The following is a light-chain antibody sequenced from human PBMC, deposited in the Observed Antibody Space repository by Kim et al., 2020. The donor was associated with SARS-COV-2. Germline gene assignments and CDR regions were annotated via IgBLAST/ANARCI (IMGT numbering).Light chain of an antibody. CDR1: QDITNY. Sequence: DIQMTQSPSSLSASVGDRVTITCQASQDITNYLNWYQQRPGKAPKVLIYGASNLETGVPSRFSGSGSRTDFTFTISSLQPEDNATYFCQQYKSLPLTFGGGTKVDIK. J-gene: IGKJ4*01. CDR3: QQYKSLPLT. CDR2: GAS. V-gene: IGKV1-33*01.